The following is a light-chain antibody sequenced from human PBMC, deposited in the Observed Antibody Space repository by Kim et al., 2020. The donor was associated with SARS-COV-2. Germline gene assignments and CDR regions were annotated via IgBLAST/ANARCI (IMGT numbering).Light chain of an antibody. Sequence: ATINCKSSQSVLYSSNNKNYLAWYQQKPGQPPKLLIYWASTRESGVPDRFSGSGSGTDFTLTISSLQAEDVAVYYCQQYYSTPFTFCPGTKLDIK. CDR1: QSVLYSSNNKNY. CDR2: WAS. V-gene: IGKV4-1*01. CDR3: QQYYSTPFT. J-gene: IGKJ3*01.